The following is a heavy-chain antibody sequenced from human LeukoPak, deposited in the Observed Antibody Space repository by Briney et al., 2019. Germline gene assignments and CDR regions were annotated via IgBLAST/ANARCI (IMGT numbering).Heavy chain of an antibody. CDR1: GFTFSSYA. V-gene: IGHV3-23*01. CDR2: ISGSGGST. D-gene: IGHD1-26*01. J-gene: IGHJ4*02. CDR3: AKDPSYSEVFDY. Sequence: GGSLRLSCAASGFTFSSYAMSWVRQAPGKGLESVSAISGSGGSTYYADSVKGRFTISRDNSKNTLYLQMNSLRAEDTAVYYCAKDPSYSEVFDYWGQGTLVTVSS.